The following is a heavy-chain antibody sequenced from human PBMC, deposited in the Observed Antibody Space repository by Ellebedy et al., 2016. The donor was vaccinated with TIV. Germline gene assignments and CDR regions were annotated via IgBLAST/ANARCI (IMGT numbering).Heavy chain of an antibody. CDR3: ARDSEPTYYDILTGYYALRWFDY. CDR1: GFTFSSYW. J-gene: IGHJ4*02. Sequence: GGSLRLXXAASGFTFSSYWMSWVRQAPGKGLEWVANIKQDGSEKYYVDSVKGRFTISRDNAKNSLYLQMNSLRAEDTAVYYCARDSEPTYYDILTGYYALRWFDYWGQGTLVTVSS. D-gene: IGHD3-9*01. CDR2: IKQDGSEK. V-gene: IGHV3-7*01.